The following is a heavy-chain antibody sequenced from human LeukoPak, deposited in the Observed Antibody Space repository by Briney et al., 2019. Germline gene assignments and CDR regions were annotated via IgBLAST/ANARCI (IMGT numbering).Heavy chain of an antibody. Sequence: ASVKVSCKASGYTFTSYGISWVRQAPGQGLEWMGWISAYNGNTNYAQKLQGRVTMTTDTSTSTAYMALRSLRSDDTAVYYCASGRIYYGSGSYYYYYYGMDVWGQGTTVTVSS. CDR3: ASGRIYYGSGSYYYYYYGMDV. V-gene: IGHV1-18*01. CDR1: GYTFTSYG. D-gene: IGHD3-10*01. J-gene: IGHJ6*02. CDR2: ISAYNGNT.